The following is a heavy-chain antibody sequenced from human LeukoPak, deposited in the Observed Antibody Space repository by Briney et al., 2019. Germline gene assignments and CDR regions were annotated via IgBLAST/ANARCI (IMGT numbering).Heavy chain of an antibody. D-gene: IGHD3-16*02. CDR1: GFTFSNAW. CDR2: IKSKTDGGTT. Sequence: GGSLRLSCAASGFTFSNAWLSWVRQAPGKGLEWVGRIKSKTDGGTTDYAAPVKGRFTISRDDSKNTLYLQMNSLKTEDTAVYYCTTDRYGNAFDIWGQGTMVTVTS. V-gene: IGHV3-15*01. CDR3: TTDRYGNAFDI. J-gene: IGHJ3*02.